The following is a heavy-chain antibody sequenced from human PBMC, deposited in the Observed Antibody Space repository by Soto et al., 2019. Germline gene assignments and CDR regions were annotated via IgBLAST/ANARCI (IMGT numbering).Heavy chain of an antibody. V-gene: IGHV3-74*02. CDR1: GFTFSSYV. J-gene: IGHJ4*02. CDR3: VRGTNGWRGMDY. CDR2: ITEDGSGT. Sequence: EVQLLESGGGVVQPGGSLSLSCAASGFTFSSYVMSWVRQAPGKGLEWVSRITEDGSGTTYADSVKGRFTVTRDNAKNTMQLQMSGLGAEDTAVYHCVRGTNGWRGMDYWGQGTLVTVSS. D-gene: IGHD2-8*01.